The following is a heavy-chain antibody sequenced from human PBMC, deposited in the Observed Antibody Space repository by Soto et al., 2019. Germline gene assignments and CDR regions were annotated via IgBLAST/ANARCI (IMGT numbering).Heavy chain of an antibody. CDR3: AKVRETIVVVPAYFDY. Sequence: GGSLRLSCAASGFTFSNYVMSWVRQAPGKGLEWVSSISGSGDNTYYADSVEGRFTISRDNSKNTLFLQMNSLRAEDTAVYYCAKVRETIVVVPAYFDYWGQGTRVTVSS. V-gene: IGHV3-23*01. D-gene: IGHD2-2*01. J-gene: IGHJ4*02. CDR2: ISGSGDNT. CDR1: GFTFSNYV.